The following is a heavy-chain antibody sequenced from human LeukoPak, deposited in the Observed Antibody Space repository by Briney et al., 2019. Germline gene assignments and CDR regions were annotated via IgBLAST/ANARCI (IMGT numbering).Heavy chain of an antibody. CDR2: INSDGNSI. D-gene: IGHD2-2*01. J-gene: IGHJ4*02. CDR1: GLTISSYW. Sequence: GGSLRLSCAASGLTISSYWMHWVRQAPGKGLVWVSRINSDGNSITYADSVKGRFTISRDNSKNTLYLQMNSLRAEDTAVYYCARGESSFDYWGQGTLVTVSS. V-gene: IGHV3-74*01. CDR3: ARGESSFDY.